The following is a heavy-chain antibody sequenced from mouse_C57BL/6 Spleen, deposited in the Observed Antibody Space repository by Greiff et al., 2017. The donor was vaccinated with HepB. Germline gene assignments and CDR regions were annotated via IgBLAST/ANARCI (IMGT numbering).Heavy chain of an antibody. J-gene: IGHJ1*03. CDR1: GFTFSDYG. CDR3: ARPDYYGSSHFDV. V-gene: IGHV5-17*01. CDR2: ISSGSSTI. Sequence: EVHLVESGGGLVKPGGSLKLSCAASGFTFSDYGMHWVRQAPEKGLEWVAYISSGSSTINYADTVKGRFTISRDNAKNTLFLQMTSLRSEDTAMYYCARPDYYGSSHFDVWGTGTTVTVSS. D-gene: IGHD1-1*01.